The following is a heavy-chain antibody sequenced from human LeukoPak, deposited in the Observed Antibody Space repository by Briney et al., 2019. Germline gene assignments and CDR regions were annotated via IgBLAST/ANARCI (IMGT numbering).Heavy chain of an antibody. CDR1: GYTFTSYG. Sequence: GASVKVSCKASGYTFTSYGISWVRQAPGQGLEWMGWISAYNGNTNYAQKLQGRVTMTTGTSTSTAYMELRSLRSDDTAVYYCAREDYYGSGSYTPLDYWGQGTLVTVSS. D-gene: IGHD3-10*01. V-gene: IGHV1-18*01. J-gene: IGHJ4*02. CDR2: ISAYNGNT. CDR3: AREDYYGSGSYTPLDY.